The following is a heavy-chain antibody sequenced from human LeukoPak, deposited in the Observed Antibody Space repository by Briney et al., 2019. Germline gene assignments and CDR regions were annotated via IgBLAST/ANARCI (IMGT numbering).Heavy chain of an antibody. D-gene: IGHD1-26*01. V-gene: IGHV4-61*01. Sequence: PSETLSLTCTVSGGSISSSSYYWSWIRQPPGKGLEWIGYIYYSGSTNYNPSLKSRVTISVDTSKNQFSLKLSSVTAADTAVYYCAREGMGASGPFDYWGQGTLVTVSS. CDR3: AREGMGASGPFDY. CDR1: GGSISSSSYY. CDR2: IYYSGST. J-gene: IGHJ4*02.